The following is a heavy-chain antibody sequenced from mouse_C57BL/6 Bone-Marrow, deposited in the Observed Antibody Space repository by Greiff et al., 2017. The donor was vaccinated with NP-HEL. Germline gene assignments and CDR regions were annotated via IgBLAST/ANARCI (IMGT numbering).Heavy chain of an antibody. CDR1: GFTFSDYG. Sequence: EVQGVESGGGLVKPGGSLKLSCAASGFTFSDYGMHWVRQAPEKGLEWVAYISSGSSTIYYADTVKGRFTVSRDNDKNTVFLQMNSLRSEDTAMYYCAISRGYFDYWGQGTTLTVSS. J-gene: IGHJ2*01. CDR3: AISRGYFDY. CDR2: ISSGSSTI. V-gene: IGHV5-17*01.